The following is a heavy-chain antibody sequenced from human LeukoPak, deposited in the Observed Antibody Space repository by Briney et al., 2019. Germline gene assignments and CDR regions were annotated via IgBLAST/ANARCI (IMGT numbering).Heavy chain of an antibody. CDR2: KKQDGSEK. V-gene: IGHV3-7*04. D-gene: IGHD6-13*01. CDR1: GFTLSGYW. Sequence: GRSLRLSCAAAGFTLSGYWMSWVRQVAGEWLEWVGKKKQDGSEKYYVDSVKGRFTISRDNAKNSLFLQMNSLRAEDTAVYYCARDWQWQQLDGDAFDIWGQGTMVTVSS. J-gene: IGHJ3*02. CDR3: ARDWQWQQLDGDAFDI.